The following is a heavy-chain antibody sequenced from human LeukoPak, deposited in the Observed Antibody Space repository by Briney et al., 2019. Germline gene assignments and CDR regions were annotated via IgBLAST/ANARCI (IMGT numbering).Heavy chain of an antibody. CDR1: GFSFSDFS. V-gene: IGHV3-69-1*02. Sequence: GGSLRLSCAASGFSFSDFSMNWVRQAPGKGLEWVSYISSSGIVYYGDSVKGRFTTSRDNAKNSLYLQMNSLRDEDTAVYYCARDLISGAYTFDYWGRGTLVTVSS. CDR2: ISSSGIV. CDR3: ARDLISGAYTFDY. J-gene: IGHJ4*02. D-gene: IGHD1-26*01.